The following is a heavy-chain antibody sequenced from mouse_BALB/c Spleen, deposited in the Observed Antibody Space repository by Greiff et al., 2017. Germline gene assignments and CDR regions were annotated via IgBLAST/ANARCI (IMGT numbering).Heavy chain of an antibody. Sequence: VKLQQSGAELVKPGASVKLSCKASGYTFTSYYMYWVKQRPGQGLEWIGEINPSNGGTNFNEKFKSKATLTVDKSSSTAYMQLSSLTSEDSAVYYCTRSGYFDYWGQGTTLTVSS. CDR3: TRSGYFDY. CDR1: GYTFTSYY. CDR2: INPSNGGT. J-gene: IGHJ2*01. D-gene: IGHD3-1*01. V-gene: IGHV1S81*02.